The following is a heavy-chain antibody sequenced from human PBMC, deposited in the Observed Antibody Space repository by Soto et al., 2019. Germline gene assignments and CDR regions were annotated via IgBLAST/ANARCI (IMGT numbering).Heavy chain of an antibody. Sequence: ASVQVSCKASGYTFTSYDINWVRQATGQGLEWMGWMIPISGKTSYAQKFQGRITITRYKSTSTAYMELSSLRSEDTAVYYCARSRRITIFAAAVLDPWGQGTLVTVSS. CDR1: GYTFTSYD. J-gene: IGHJ5*02. V-gene: IGHV1-8*01. CDR3: ARSRRITIFAAAVLDP. D-gene: IGHD3-9*01. CDR2: MIPISGKT.